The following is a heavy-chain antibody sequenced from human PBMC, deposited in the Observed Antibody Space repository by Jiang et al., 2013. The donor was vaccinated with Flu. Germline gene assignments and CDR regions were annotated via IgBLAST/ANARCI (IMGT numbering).Heavy chain of an antibody. CDR3: ARHLTYHFDY. D-gene: IGHD2/OR15-2a*01. CDR1: GGSMSSYY. Sequence: SGGSMSSYYWSWIRQPPGKGLEWIGYISYSDVYSTGNTNYNPSLQSRVSISVDTSKNQFSLTMSSVTAADTAIYYCARHLTYHFDYWGQGTLVTVSS. V-gene: IGHV4-59*08. CDR2: ISYSDVYSTGNT. J-gene: IGHJ4*01.